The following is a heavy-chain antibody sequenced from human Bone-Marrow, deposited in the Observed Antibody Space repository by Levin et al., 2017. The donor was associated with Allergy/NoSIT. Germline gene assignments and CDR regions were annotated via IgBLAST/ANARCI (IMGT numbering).Heavy chain of an antibody. Sequence: ASETLSLTCSVSGGSISSSTHYWGWVRRAPGKGLEWIGSIYYSGVSYYSPSLKSRVTISVDRSKNQFSLSLRSVTAADTAVYYCARERDLIGARAPFDYWGQGTLVTVSS. D-gene: IGHD6-6*01. CDR1: GGSISSSTHY. CDR3: ARERDLIGARAPFDY. V-gene: IGHV4-39*07. CDR2: IYYSGVS. J-gene: IGHJ4*02.